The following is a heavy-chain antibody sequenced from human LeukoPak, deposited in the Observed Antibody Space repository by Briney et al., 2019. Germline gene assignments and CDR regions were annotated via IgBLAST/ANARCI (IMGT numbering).Heavy chain of an antibody. CDR3: ARGPDGYNHLDY. D-gene: IGHD5-24*01. CDR2: IFYSGSI. V-gene: IGHV4-39*07. Sequence: SETLSLTCSVSGDSINSSTSYWGWVRQPPGKGLEWIGTIFYSGSIYNNPSLKSRVTMSLDTSKNQFSLKLSSVTAADTAVYYCARGPDGYNHLDYWGQGTLVTVSS. CDR1: GDSINSSTSY. J-gene: IGHJ4*02.